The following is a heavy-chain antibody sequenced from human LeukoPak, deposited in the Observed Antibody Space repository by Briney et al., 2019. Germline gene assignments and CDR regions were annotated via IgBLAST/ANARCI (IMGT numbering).Heavy chain of an antibody. D-gene: IGHD5-18*01. Sequence: SQTLSLTCTVSGGSISSGDYYWSWIRQPAGKGLEWIGRIYTSGSTNYNPSLKSRVTMSVDTSKNQFSLKLSSVTAADTAVYYCARGGGRYSPFDYWGQGTLVTASS. J-gene: IGHJ4*02. V-gene: IGHV4-61*02. CDR2: IYTSGST. CDR1: GGSISSGDYY. CDR3: ARGGGRYSPFDY.